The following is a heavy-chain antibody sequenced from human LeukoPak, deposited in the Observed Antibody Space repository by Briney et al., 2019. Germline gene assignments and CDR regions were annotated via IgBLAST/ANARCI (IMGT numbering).Heavy chain of an antibody. Sequence: GESLRLSCAASGFTFTTYWMSWVRQAPGKGLEWVANIKQDGTEKYYVDSVKGRFTISRDNAKNSLYLQMNSLRAEDTAVYYCARMEEMATLDAFDIWGQGTMVTVSS. CDR1: GFTFTTYW. D-gene: IGHD5-24*01. CDR2: IKQDGTEK. CDR3: ARMEEMATLDAFDI. J-gene: IGHJ3*02. V-gene: IGHV3-7*01.